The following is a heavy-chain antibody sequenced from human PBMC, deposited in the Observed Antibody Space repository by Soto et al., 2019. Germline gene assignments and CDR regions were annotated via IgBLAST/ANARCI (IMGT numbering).Heavy chain of an antibody. CDR3: AREGGGGSYYLRLDY. J-gene: IGHJ4*02. D-gene: IGHD1-26*01. CDR1: GYTFTGYY. Sequence: ASVKVSCKASGYTFTGYYMHWVRQAPGQGLEWLGRINPRSGSTSYAQKFQGRVTMTRDTSTSTVYMELSSLRSEDTAVYYCAREGGGGSYYLRLDYWGQGTLVTVSS. V-gene: IGHV1-46*01. CDR2: INPRSGST.